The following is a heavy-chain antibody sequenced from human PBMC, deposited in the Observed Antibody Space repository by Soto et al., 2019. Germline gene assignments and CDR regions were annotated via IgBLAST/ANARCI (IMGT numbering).Heavy chain of an antibody. CDR1: GGSISSGGYY. CDR3: ARVGVSLQEGYNWFDP. Sequence: SETLSLTCTVSGGSISSGGYYWSWIRQHPGKGLEWIGYIYYSGSTYYNPSLKSRVTISVDTSKNQFSLKLSSVTAADTAVYYCARVGVSLQEGYNWFDPWGQGTLVTVSS. V-gene: IGHV4-31*03. D-gene: IGHD4-4*01. CDR2: IYYSGST. J-gene: IGHJ5*02.